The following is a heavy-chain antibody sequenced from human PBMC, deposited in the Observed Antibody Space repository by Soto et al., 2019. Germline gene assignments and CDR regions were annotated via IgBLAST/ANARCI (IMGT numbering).Heavy chain of an antibody. CDR3: ARGQYYSSGSAATSYFYFGIDV. Sequence: QLQLEQSGPEVKKPGSSVKVSCKASGRSFSSDGVSWVRQAPGQGLEWMGGIIPVFGNTKYVQRFQGRLTSSADKSTSTVYMEMSSLSSDDTAVYFCARGQYYSSGSAATSYFYFGIDVWGQGTTVIVSS. CDR1: GRSFSSDG. D-gene: IGHD3-10*01. J-gene: IGHJ6*02. CDR2: IIPVFGNT. V-gene: IGHV1-69*06.